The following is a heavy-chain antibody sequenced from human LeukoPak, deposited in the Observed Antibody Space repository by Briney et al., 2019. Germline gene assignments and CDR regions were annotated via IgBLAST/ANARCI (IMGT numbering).Heavy chain of an antibody. J-gene: IGHJ5*02. Sequence: ASVKVSCKASGYTFTSYGISWVRQAPGQGLEWMGWISAYNGNTNYAQKLQGRDTMTTDTSTSTAYMELRSLRSDDTAVYYCARESTMVRGVIINWFDPWGQGTLVTVSS. CDR1: GYTFTSYG. V-gene: IGHV1-18*01. CDR3: ARESTMVRGVIINWFDP. CDR2: ISAYNGNT. D-gene: IGHD3-10*01.